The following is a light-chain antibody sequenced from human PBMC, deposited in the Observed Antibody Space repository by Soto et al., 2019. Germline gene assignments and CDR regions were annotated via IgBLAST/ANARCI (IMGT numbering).Light chain of an antibody. V-gene: IGKV3-20*01. CDR3: QQYGNSPRYS. Sequence: EIVLTQSPGTLSLSLGERATLSCRASQSISSNYFAWYQQKPGQAPRLLIYATSSRAAGIPDRFSGSGSGTDFTLSISRLEPEDFAVYYCQQYGNSPRYSFGPGTRLEIK. CDR2: ATS. CDR1: QSISSNY. J-gene: IGKJ2*03.